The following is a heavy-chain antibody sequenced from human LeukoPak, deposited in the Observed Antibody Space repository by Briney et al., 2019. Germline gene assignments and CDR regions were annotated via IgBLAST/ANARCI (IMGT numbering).Heavy chain of an antibody. Sequence: PGGSLRLSCTSSGFRFSDHYMDWVRQAPGKALEWVGRMRNRNNGYTTEYAPSVKGRFTISRDDSNSSFFLEMDTLKPEDTAVYYCTRVYGTGRSSQPLDSWGQGTLVTVSS. CDR2: MRNRNNGYTT. D-gene: IGHD2-8*02. CDR3: TRVYGTGRSSQPLDS. J-gene: IGHJ4*02. V-gene: IGHV3-72*01. CDR1: GFRFSDHY.